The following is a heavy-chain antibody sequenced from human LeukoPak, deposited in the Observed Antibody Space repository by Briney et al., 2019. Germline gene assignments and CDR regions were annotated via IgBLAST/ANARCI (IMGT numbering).Heavy chain of an antibody. V-gene: IGHV3-21*01. Sequence: PGGSLRLSCAASGFTFSSYSMNWVRQAPGKGLEWVSSISSSSSYIYYADSLKGRFTISRDNAKNSLYLQMNSLGAEDTAVYYCARDRVLIGFDYWGQGTLVTVSS. CDR3: ARDRVLIGFDY. D-gene: IGHD3-10*01. CDR1: GFTFSSYS. CDR2: ISSSSSYI. J-gene: IGHJ4*02.